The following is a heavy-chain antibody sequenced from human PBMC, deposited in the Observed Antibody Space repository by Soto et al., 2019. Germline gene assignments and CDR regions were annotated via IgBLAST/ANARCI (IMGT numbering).Heavy chain of an antibody. J-gene: IGHJ4*02. CDR2: ISYDGSNK. CDR3: AKGESPRGGADPQKISIDY. Sequence: GGSLRLSCAASGFTFSSYGIHWGRQAPGKGLEWVAVISYDGSNKYYADSVKGRFTISRDNSKNTLYLQMNSLRAEDTAVYYCAKGESPRGGADPQKISIDYWGQGTLVTVSS. D-gene: IGHD2-21*01. CDR1: GFTFSSYG. V-gene: IGHV3-30*18.